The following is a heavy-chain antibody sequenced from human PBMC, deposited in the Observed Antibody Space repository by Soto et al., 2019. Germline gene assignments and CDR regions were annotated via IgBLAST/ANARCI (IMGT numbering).Heavy chain of an antibody. CDR1: GFTFSSYS. CDR3: ARDAIGDYGSYYYYGMDV. V-gene: IGHV3-21*01. J-gene: IGHJ6*02. Sequence: GGSLRLSCAASGFTFSSYSMNWVRQAPGKGLEWVSSISSSSSYIYYADSVKGRFTISRDNAKNSLYLQMNSLRAEDTAVYYCARDAIGDYGSYYYYGMDVWGQGTTVTVSS. CDR2: ISSSSSYI. D-gene: IGHD4-17*01.